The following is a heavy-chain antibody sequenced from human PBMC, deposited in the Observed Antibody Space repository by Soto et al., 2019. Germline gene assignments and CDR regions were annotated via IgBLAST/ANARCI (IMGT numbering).Heavy chain of an antibody. J-gene: IGHJ5*02. V-gene: IGHV4-39*01. CDR3: ARHGAVVPREVNGFDP. CDR2: IYYSGST. Sequence: QLQLEESGPGLVKPSETLSLTCTVSGGSISSSSYYWGWIRQPPGKGLEWIGSIYYSGSTYYNPSLKSRVTISVDTSKNQFSLKLSSVTAADTAVYYCARHGAVVPREVNGFDPWGQGTLVTVSS. CDR1: GGSISSSSYY. D-gene: IGHD2-15*01.